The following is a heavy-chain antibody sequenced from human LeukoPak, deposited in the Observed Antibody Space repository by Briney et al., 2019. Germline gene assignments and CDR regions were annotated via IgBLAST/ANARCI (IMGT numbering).Heavy chain of an antibody. V-gene: IGHV4-34*01. D-gene: IGHD4-11*01. CDR2: INHSGST. CDR1: GGSFSGYY. J-gene: IGHJ5*02. Sequence: SETLSLTCAVYGGSFSGYYWSWIRQPPGKGLEWIGEINHSGSTNYNPSLKSRVTISVDTSKNQFSLKLSSVTAADTAVYYCARGYYDYSNWFDPWGLGTLVTVSS. CDR3: ARGYYDYSNWFDP.